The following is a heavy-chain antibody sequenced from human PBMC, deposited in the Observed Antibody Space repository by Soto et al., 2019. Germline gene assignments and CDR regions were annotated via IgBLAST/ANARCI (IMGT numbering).Heavy chain of an antibody. V-gene: IGHV2-26*01. CDR2: IFSNDEK. CDR3: ARYYALLTGPLDH. J-gene: IGHJ4*02. Sequence: QVTLKQSGPVLMKPTETLTLTCTVSGFSLSNARVGVSWIRQPPGKALEWLAHIFSNDEKSYNTSLKSRLTISKDTSKSQVVLSMTDMDPVDTGTYYCARYYALLTGPLDHWGQGSLVTVSS. D-gene: IGHD3-9*01. CDR1: GFSLSNARVG.